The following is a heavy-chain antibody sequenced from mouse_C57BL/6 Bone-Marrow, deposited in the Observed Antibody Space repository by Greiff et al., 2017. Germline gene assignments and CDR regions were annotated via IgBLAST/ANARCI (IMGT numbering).Heavy chain of an antibody. CDR2: IYPRSGNT. D-gene: IGHD1-1*01. CDR3: ARHYYGSSYGGAY. Sequence: LVESGAELARPGASVKLSCKASGYTFTSYGISWVKQRTGQGLEWIGEIYPRSGNTYYNEKFKGKATLTADKSSSTAYMELRSLTSEDSAVYFCARHYYGSSYGGAYWGQGTLVTVSA. J-gene: IGHJ3*01. V-gene: IGHV1-81*01. CDR1: GYTFTSYG.